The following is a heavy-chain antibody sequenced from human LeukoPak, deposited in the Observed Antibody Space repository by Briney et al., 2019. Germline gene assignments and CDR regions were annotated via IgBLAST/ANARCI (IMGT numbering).Heavy chain of an antibody. CDR3: ARDNDYAFDY. J-gene: IGHJ4*02. CDR1: GFTFSSYS. CDR2: ISSSSTK. Sequence: GGSLRLSCAASGFTFSSYSMNWVRQAPGKGLEWVSYISSSSTKSYADSVKGRFTISRDNAKNSLSLQMNSLRDEDTAVYYCARDNDYAFDYWGQGTLVTVSS. V-gene: IGHV3-48*02. D-gene: IGHD4-17*01.